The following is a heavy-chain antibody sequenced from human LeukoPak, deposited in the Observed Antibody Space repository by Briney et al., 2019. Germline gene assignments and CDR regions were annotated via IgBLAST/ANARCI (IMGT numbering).Heavy chain of an antibody. J-gene: IGHJ5*02. V-gene: IGHV4-59*01. CDR3: ARGGYYGSGNDFRFDP. D-gene: IGHD3-10*01. CDR1: GGSISSYS. Sequence: SETLSLTCTVSGGSISSYSWTWIRQSPGKGLEWIGNISYSESTNYNPSLKSRVTISIDTSKNQFSLKLSSVTAADTAVYYCARGGYYGSGNDFRFDPWGQGTLVTVSS. CDR2: ISYSEST.